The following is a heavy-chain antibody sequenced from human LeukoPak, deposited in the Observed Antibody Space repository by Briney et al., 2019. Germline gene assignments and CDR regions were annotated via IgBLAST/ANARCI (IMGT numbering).Heavy chain of an antibody. CDR3: ARDNIVVVVAAPAYFQH. CDR1: GFTFSSYA. Sequence: GGSLRLSCAASGFTFSSYAMHWVRQAPGKGLEWVAVISYDGSNKYYADSVKGRFTISRDNSKNTLYLQMNSLRAEDTAVYYCARDNIVVVVAAPAYFQHWGQGTLVTVSS. CDR2: ISYDGSNK. J-gene: IGHJ1*01. D-gene: IGHD2-15*01. V-gene: IGHV3-30*04.